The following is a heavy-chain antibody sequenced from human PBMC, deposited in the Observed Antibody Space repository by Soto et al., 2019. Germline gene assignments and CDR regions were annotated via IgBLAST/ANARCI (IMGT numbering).Heavy chain of an antibody. D-gene: IGHD3-10*01. CDR3: AKDTGGFGDGGWNAFDI. CDR1: GFTFDDYA. Sequence: GGSLRPSCAASGFTFDDYAMHWVRQAPGKGLEWVSGISWNSGSIGYADSVKGRFTISRDNAKNSLYLQMNSLRAEDTALYYCAKDTGGFGDGGWNAFDIWGQGTMVTVSS. CDR2: ISWNSGSI. J-gene: IGHJ3*02. V-gene: IGHV3-9*01.